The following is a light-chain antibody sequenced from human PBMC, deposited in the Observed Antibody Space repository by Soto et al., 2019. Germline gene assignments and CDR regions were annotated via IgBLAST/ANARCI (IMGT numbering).Light chain of an antibody. CDR2: GTS. V-gene: IGKV3-20*01. CDR3: QQYGASFLT. CDR1: QSVSSSY. Sequence: IVLTQSPGTLSLSPGERATLSCRASQSVSSSYSAWYQQKPGQAPRLLIYGTSSRATGIPDRFSGSGSGTDFTLTISRLEPEDFAVYYCQQYGASFLTFGGGTKVEIK. J-gene: IGKJ4*01.